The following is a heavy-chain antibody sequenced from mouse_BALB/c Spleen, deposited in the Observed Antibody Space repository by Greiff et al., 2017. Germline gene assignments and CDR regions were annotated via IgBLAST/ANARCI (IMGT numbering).Heavy chain of an antibody. CDR3: ARDTNGGFAY. J-gene: IGHJ3*01. CDR2: IRNKANGYTT. Sequence: EVQGVESGGGLVQPGGSLRLSCATSGFTFTDYYMSWVRQPPGKALEWLGFIRNKANGYTTEYSASVKGRFTISRDNSQSILYLQMNTLRAEDSATYYCARDTNGGFAYWGQGTLVTVSA. D-gene: IGHD1-2*01. V-gene: IGHV7-3*02. CDR1: GFTFTDYY.